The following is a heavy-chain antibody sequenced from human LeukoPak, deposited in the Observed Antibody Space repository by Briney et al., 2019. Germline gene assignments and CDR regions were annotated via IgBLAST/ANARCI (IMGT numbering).Heavy chain of an antibody. D-gene: IGHD2-15*01. CDR2: IKSKTDGGTT. CDR1: GFTFSNVW. Sequence: GGSLRLSCVASGFTFSNVWMTWVRQAPGKGLEWVGRIKSKTDGGTTDYAAPVKGRFTISRDDSKNMLYLQMNSLKTEDTAVYYCSTGFYCSGDSCYYGFFQLWGQGTLVTVSS. CDR3: STGFYCSGDSCYYGFFQL. V-gene: IGHV3-15*01. J-gene: IGHJ1*01.